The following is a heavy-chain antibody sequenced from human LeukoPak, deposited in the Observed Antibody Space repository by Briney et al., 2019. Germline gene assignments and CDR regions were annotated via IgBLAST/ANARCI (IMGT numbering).Heavy chain of an antibody. V-gene: IGHV3-30*02. J-gene: IGHJ6*03. CDR3: AKLGTTGTTGYYYYMDV. Sequence: GGSLRLSCAASGFTFSSYGMHWVRQAPGKGLEWVAFIRYDGSNKYYADSVKGRFTISRDNSKNTLYLQMNSLRAEDTAVYYCAKLGTTGTTGYYYYMDVWGKGTTVTISS. D-gene: IGHD1-1*01. CDR2: IRYDGSNK. CDR1: GFTFSSYG.